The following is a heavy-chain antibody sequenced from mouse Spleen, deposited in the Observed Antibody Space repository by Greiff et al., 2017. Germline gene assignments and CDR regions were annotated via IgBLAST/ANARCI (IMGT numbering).Heavy chain of an antibody. CDR3: ARDDGNSGIFAY. Sequence: EVKVEESEGGLVQPGSSMKLSCTASGFTFSDYYMAWVRQVPEKGLEWVANINYDGSSTYYLDSLKSRFIISRDNAKNILYLQMSSLKSEDTATYYCARDDGNSGIFAYWGQGTLVTVSA. V-gene: IGHV5-16*01. J-gene: IGHJ3*01. D-gene: IGHD2-1*01. CDR1: GFTFSDYY. CDR2: INYDGSST.